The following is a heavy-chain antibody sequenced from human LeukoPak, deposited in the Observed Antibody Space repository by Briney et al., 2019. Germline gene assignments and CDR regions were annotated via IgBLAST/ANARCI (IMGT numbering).Heavy chain of an antibody. V-gene: IGHV3-11*01. CDR1: GFTFSDYY. Sequence: GGSLRLSCAASGFTFSDYYMSWIRQAPGKGLEWVSYISSSGSTIYYADSVKGRFTISRDNAKNSLYLQMNSLRAEDTAVYYCAKSVHARNNWFDPWGQGTLVTASS. CDR2: ISSSGSTI. J-gene: IGHJ5*02. CDR3: AKSVHARNNWFDP.